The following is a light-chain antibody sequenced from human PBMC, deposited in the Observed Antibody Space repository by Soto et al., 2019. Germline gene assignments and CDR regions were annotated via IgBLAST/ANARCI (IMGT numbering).Light chain of an antibody. J-gene: IGKJ5*01. V-gene: IGKV1-39*01. CDR3: QQYHTSSIT. Sequence: DIHLTQSPSSLSASVGDRVTITCRASQSIISYSHWYQHKPGRVPKLLVYAASNLQSGVPSRFSGTGSGTEFTLTIDRLQPDDFATYYCQQYHTSSITFGQGTRLEIK. CDR2: AAS. CDR1: QSIISY.